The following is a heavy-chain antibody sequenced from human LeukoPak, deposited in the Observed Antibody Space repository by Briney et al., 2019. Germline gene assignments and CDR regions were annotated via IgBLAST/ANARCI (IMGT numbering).Heavy chain of an antibody. V-gene: IGHV3-48*03. Sequence: GGSLRLSCAASGFTFSSYEMNWVRQAPGKGLEWVSYISSSGSNIYYADSVKGRFTISRDNAKNSLFLQMNSLRAEDTAVYYCARDYHIDRSVYFDYWVLGTLVTVSS. D-gene: IGHD3-9*01. CDR2: ISSSGSNI. CDR3: ARDYHIDRSVYFDY. CDR1: GFTFSSYE. J-gene: IGHJ4*02.